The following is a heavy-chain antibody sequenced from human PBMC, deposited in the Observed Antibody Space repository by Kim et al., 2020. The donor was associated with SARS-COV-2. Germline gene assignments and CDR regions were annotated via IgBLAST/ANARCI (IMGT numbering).Heavy chain of an antibody. D-gene: IGHD6-19*01. CDR3: ALTLAVAGPFPFDY. CDR1: GGSINRSSFY. CDR2: VFYSGST. V-gene: IGHV4-39*02. J-gene: IGHJ4*02. Sequence: SETLSLTCAVSGGSINRSSFYWGWVRQSPGKGLEWIGRVFYSGSTFYNPSLKSRVTMSIDTSKSHISLSLTSVSAADTAIYYCALTLAVAGPFPFDYWGQGTLVTVSS.